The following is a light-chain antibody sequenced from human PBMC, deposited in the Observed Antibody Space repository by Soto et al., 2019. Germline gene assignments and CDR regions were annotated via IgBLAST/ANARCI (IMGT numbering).Light chain of an antibody. V-gene: IGLV1-40*01. Sequence: QLVLTQPPSVSGAPGQRVTISCTGSSSNIGAGYNEHWYQQLPGTAPKLLIYGNSNRPSGVPDRFSGSKSGTSASLAITGLHAEDEADYYCQSYDSSLSGFVVFGGGTKLTVL. J-gene: IGLJ2*01. CDR2: GNS. CDR3: QSYDSSLSGFVV. CDR1: SSNIGAGYN.